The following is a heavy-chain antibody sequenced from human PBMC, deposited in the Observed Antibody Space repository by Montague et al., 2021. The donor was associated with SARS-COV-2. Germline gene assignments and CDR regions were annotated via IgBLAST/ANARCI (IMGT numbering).Heavy chain of an antibody. V-gene: IGHV4-31*03. Sequence: TLSLTCSVSGDSIGSGGFYCTWIRHLPGKGLEWLGNIYHSGSTYFNPSLKSRLTMSVDTSKHHFSLNLTSVTAADTAVYYCARGGFYDCAATSCTTTDDFDIWGQGTMVTVSS. CDR1: GDSIGSGGFY. CDR3: ARGGFYDCAATSCTTTDDFDI. D-gene: IGHD2-2*01. CDR2: IYHSGST. J-gene: IGHJ3*02.